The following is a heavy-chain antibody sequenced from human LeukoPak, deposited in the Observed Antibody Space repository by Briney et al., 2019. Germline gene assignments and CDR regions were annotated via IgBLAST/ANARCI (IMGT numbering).Heavy chain of an antibody. J-gene: IGHJ4*02. CDR2: ISGSGGST. Sequence: GGSLRLSCAASGFTFSSYAMSWVRQAPGKGLEWVSAISGSGGSTYYADSVKGRFTLSRDNSKNTLYLQMNSLRAEDTAVYYCAKDLPDYGDYIEGYWGQGTLVTVSS. D-gene: IGHD4-17*01. CDR3: AKDLPDYGDYIEGY. CDR1: GFTFSSYA. V-gene: IGHV3-23*01.